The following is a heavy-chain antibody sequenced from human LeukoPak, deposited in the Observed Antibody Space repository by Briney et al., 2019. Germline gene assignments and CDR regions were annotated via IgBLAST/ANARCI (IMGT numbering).Heavy chain of an antibody. CDR3: ARGYTRDAFDI. CDR2: IYYSGST. CDR1: GGSISSYY. Sequence: SETLSLTCTVSGGSISSYYLSWIRQPPGKGLEWIGYIYYSGSTNYNPSLKSRVTISVDTSKNQFSLKLSSVTAADTAVYYYARGYTRDAFDIWGQGTMVTVSS. J-gene: IGHJ3*02. V-gene: IGHV4-59*01. D-gene: IGHD5-18*01.